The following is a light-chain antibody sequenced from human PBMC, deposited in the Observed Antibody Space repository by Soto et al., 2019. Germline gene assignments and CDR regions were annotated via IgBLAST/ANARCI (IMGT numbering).Light chain of an antibody. CDR2: GAS. V-gene: IGKV3-15*01. Sequence: IVMTHSPATLSVSPWERATLSFRASQSVSTNLAWYQQKPGQGPRLLIFGASTRAIGIPARFSGSGSGTDFTLTIRRLEPEDFAVYYCQQYATSPPVNFGQGTRLEIK. J-gene: IGKJ5*01. CDR3: QQYATSPPVN. CDR1: QSVSTN.